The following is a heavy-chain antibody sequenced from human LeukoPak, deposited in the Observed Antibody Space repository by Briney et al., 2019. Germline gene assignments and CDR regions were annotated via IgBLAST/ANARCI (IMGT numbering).Heavy chain of an antibody. CDR1: GFPFGDYA. CDR2: IRTKAEGGST. CDR3: TRARPVDY. Sequence: GRSLRLSCAASGFPFGDYAVSWFRQAPGKGLEWVSLIRTKAEGGSTAYAASVKGRFTISRDDSKSIAYLQMNSLESEDTAVYYCTRARPVDYWGQGILVTVSS. J-gene: IGHJ4*02. V-gene: IGHV3-49*03.